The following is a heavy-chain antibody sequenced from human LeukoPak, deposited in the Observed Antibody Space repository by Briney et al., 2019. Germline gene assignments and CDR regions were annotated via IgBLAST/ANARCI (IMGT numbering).Heavy chain of an antibody. J-gene: IGHJ4*02. D-gene: IGHD1-26*01. CDR1: GFTFSSYW. V-gene: IGHV3-7*01. CDR3: ARVRDSGSYFCYFDY. CDR2: IKQDGSEK. Sequence: PGGSLRLSCAASGFTFSSYWMSWVRQAPGKGLEWVANIKQDGSEKYYVDSVEGRFTISRDNAKNSLYLQMNSLRAEDTAVYYCARVRDSGSYFCYFDYWGQGTLVTVSS.